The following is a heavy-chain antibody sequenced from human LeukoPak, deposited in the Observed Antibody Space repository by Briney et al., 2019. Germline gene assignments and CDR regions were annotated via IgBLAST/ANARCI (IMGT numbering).Heavy chain of an antibody. CDR2: IYYSGST. D-gene: IGHD2-8*01. J-gene: IGHJ4*02. CDR1: GGSISSGGYY. CDR3: ARDLYGQIDY. Sequence: SETLSLTCTVSGGSISSGGYYWSWIRQHPGKGLEWIGYIYYSGSTYYNPSLKSRVTISVDTSKNQFSLKLSSVTAADTAVYYCARDLYGQIDYWGQGTLVTVSS. V-gene: IGHV4-31*03.